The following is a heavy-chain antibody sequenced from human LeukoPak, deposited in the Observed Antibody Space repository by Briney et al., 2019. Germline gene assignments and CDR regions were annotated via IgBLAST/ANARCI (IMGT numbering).Heavy chain of an antibody. CDR1: GFTFSSYA. V-gene: IGHV3-23*01. CDR3: AKDRSSDVPQARSDY. Sequence: GGSLRLSCAASGFTFSSYAMSWVRQAPGKGLEWVSGISDSGVRTYYADSVKGRFTISRDNSKNTLYLQMNSLTAEDTAVYYCAKDRSSDVPQARSDYWGQGTLVTVSS. J-gene: IGHJ4*02. CDR2: ISDSGVRT.